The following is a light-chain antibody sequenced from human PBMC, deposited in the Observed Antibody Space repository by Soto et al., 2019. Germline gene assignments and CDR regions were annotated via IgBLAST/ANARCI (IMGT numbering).Light chain of an antibody. Sequence: DVQITHSPSSLSASLGNLFTITFQASQDIATYLNWYQQKPGKAPNLLIYDASNLETGVPSRFSGGGSGTHFTFTISNLQPEDIATYYCQQTHSSLITFGQGTRLEIK. J-gene: IGKJ5*01. CDR3: QQTHSSLIT. CDR1: QDIATY. V-gene: IGKV1-33*01. CDR2: DAS.